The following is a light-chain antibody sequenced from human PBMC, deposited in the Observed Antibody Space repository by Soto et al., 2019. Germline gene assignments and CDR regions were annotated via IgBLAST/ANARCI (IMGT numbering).Light chain of an antibody. CDR3: QQYCSSLFT. CDR1: QSVSSKY. Sequence: DIVLTQSPGTLSLSPGERATLSCRASQSVSSKYLAWYQQKPGQPPRVLIDGTSIRATGIPERFSGGGSGTDFTLTITRLESEDFAVYYCQQYCSSLFTFGPGTKVDFK. CDR2: GTS. V-gene: IGKV3-20*01. J-gene: IGKJ3*01.